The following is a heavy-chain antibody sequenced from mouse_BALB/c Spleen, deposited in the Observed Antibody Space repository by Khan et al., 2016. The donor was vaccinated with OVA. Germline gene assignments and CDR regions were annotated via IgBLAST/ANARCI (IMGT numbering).Heavy chain of an antibody. V-gene: IGHV1-7*01. D-gene: IGHD1-1*01. J-gene: IGHJ3*01. CDR2: INPSTGYS. CDR3: ANHGSSSACLTY. Sequence: QVQLQQSGAELAKPGASVKMSCKASGYTFTNYWMHWVKQRPGQGLEWIGYINPSTGYSEYNQKFKDKATLTADKSSSTAYIQLSSLTSEDSAVYYSANHGSSSACLTYWGQGTLVTVSA. CDR1: GYTFTNYW.